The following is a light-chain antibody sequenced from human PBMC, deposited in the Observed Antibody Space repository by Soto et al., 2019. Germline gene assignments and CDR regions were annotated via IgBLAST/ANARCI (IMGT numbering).Light chain of an antibody. CDR1: LSDVGGQNL. J-gene: IGLJ2*01. CDR3: SSYTGTNVI. V-gene: IGLV2-8*01. Sequence: QSALTQPPSASGSPGQSVTISCTGTLSDVGGQNLVSWYRQDPGKAPKLIIYDVNQRPSGVPDRFSGSKSGSTASLTVSGLQAEDEANYYCSSYTGTNVIFGGGTSSPS. CDR2: DVN.